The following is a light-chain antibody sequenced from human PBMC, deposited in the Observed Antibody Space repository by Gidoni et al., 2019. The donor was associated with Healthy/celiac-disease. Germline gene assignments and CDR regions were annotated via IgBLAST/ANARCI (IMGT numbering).Light chain of an antibody. CDR1: QSISSD. J-gene: IGKJ2*01. CDR2: GAS. CDR3: QHYNNWPPYI. V-gene: IGKV3-15*01. Sequence: EIVMTQSPATLSVSPGERATLSCRASQSISSDLAWFQQKPGQAPRLLIYGASIRATGIPARFSGGGSGTEFTLTISSLQSGDFAVYYCQHYNNWPPYIFXQXTKLGIK.